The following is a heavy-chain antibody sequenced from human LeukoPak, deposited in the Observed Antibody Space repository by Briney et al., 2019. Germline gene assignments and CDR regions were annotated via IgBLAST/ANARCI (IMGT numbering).Heavy chain of an antibody. Sequence: GESLKISFKGSGYSFSSYWISWVRQMPGKGLEWIGRIDPSDGYTKYTLFFQGHVTISADKSITTAYLQWSSLKASETAMYYCARTPAPGYHYDSSGYYSIDYWGQGTMVTVSS. D-gene: IGHD3-22*01. V-gene: IGHV5-10-1*01. CDR2: IDPSDGYT. CDR3: ARTPAPGYHYDSSGYYSIDY. CDR1: GYSFSSYW. J-gene: IGHJ4*02.